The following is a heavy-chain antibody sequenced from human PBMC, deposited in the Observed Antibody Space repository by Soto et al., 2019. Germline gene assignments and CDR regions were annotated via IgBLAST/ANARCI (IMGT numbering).Heavy chain of an antibody. CDR1: GYSFTSYW. Sequence: PGESLKISCKGSGYSFTSYWISWLRQMPGKGLEWMGRIDPSDSYTNYSPSFQGHVTISADKSISTAYRQWSSLKASHTAMYYCARHYYFWSGYYIKYYYYGMDVCGQGTTVTVSS. D-gene: IGHD3-3*01. J-gene: IGHJ6*02. V-gene: IGHV5-10-1*01. CDR3: ARHYYFWSGYYIKYYYYGMDV. CDR2: IDPSDSYT.